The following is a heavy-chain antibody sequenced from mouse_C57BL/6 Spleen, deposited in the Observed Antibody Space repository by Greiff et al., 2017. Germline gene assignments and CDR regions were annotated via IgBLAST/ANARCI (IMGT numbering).Heavy chain of an antibody. CDR3: ARVITTVPGVLDD. CDR2: IYPSDSET. J-gene: IGHJ2*01. CDR1: GYTFTSYW. V-gene: IGHV1-61*01. Sequence: QVQLQQPGAELVRPGSSVKLSCKASGYTFTSYWMDWVKQRPGQGLEWIGNIYPSDSETHYNQKFKNKATLTVDKSSSTAYMQLSSLTSEDSAVYYCARVITTVPGVLDDWGQGTTLTVAS. D-gene: IGHD1-1*01.